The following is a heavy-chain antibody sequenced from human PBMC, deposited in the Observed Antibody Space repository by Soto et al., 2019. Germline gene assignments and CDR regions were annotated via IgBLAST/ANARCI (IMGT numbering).Heavy chain of an antibody. CDR3: ARGLSSRWYYMRNYYYYGMDV. CDR1: GFTVSSNY. D-gene: IGHD6-13*01. J-gene: IGHJ6*04. Sequence: PGGSLRLSCAASGFTVSSNYMSWVRQAPGKGLEWVSVIYSGGSTYYADSVKGRFTISRDNSKNTLYLQMNSLRAEDTAVYYCARGLSSRWYYMRNYYYYGMDVWGNGTAAPVS. V-gene: IGHV3-53*01. CDR2: IYSGGST.